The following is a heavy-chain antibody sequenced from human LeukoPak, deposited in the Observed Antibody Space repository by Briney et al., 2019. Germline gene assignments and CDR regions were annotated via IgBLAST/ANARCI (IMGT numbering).Heavy chain of an antibody. D-gene: IGHD5-12*01. J-gene: IGHJ3*02. V-gene: IGHV1-46*01. CDR3: ARQEWVIVATIWGIDAFDI. CDR2: INPTGGST. Sequence: ASVKVSCKASGGTFSSYAISWVRQAPGQGLEWMGIINPTGGSTSYAQKFQGRVTMTRDTSTSTVYMELSRLRSDDTAVYYCARQEWVIVATIWGIDAFDIWGQGTMVTVSS. CDR1: GGTFSSYA.